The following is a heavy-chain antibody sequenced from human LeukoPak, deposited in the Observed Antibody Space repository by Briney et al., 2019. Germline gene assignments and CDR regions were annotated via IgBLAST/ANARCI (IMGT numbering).Heavy chain of an antibody. V-gene: IGHV3-23*01. CDR3: ANEVRPNDY. D-gene: IGHD1-1*01. CDR1: GFTFSSHA. Sequence: GGSLRLSCVASGFTFSSHAMCWVRQAPGKGLEWVASIDISGGSTYYEDSVQGRFTISRDNSKNTLYLEMNSLRVEDTALYYCANEVRPNDYWGQGTLVTVSS. J-gene: IGHJ4*02. CDR2: IDISGGST.